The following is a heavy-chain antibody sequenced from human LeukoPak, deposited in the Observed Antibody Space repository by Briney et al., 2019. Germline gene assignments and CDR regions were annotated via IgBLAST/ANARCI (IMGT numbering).Heavy chain of an antibody. CDR1: GDSIRAYY. CDR2: IYSSGII. Sequence: SETLSLTCTVSGDSIRAYYWSWIRQPAGKAPEWIGRIYSSGIINYNPSLKSRVTMSLDNSKNQLSLKLSYVTLADTAVYYCARDTGKSGYPDYWGQGTLVTVSS. CDR3: ARDTGKSGYPDY. D-gene: IGHD3-3*01. J-gene: IGHJ4*02. V-gene: IGHV4-4*07.